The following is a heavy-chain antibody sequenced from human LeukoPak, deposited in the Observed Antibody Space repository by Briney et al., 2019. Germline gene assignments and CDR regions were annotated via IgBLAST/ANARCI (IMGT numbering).Heavy chain of an antibody. D-gene: IGHD2-15*01. CDR1: GGTFSSYT. CDR2: IIPMLGIA. V-gene: IGHV1-69*02. J-gene: IGHJ5*02. Sequence: ASVRVSCKASGGTFSSYTISWVRQAPGQGLEWMGRIIPMLGIANYAQKFQGRVTITADKSTSTDYMELSSLRSEDTAVYYCASGPVGSQSENWFDPWGQGTLVTVSS. CDR3: ASGPVGSQSENWFDP.